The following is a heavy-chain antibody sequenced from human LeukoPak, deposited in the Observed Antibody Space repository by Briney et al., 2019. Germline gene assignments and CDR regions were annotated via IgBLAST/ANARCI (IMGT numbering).Heavy chain of an antibody. CDR2: ISTGGRT. Sequence: SETLSLTCTVSGGPISSYYWSWIRQPPGKGLEWIGYISTGGRTIYNPSLKSRVTISTDTSKNQFSLKLSSVTAADTAVYYCARQEYSSPLYNWFDPWGQGTLVTVSS. J-gene: IGHJ5*02. D-gene: IGHD6-6*01. CDR3: ARQEYSSPLYNWFDP. CDR1: GGPISSYY. V-gene: IGHV4-4*09.